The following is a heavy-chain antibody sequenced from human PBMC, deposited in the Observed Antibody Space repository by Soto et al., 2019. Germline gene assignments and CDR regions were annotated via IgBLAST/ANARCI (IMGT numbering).Heavy chain of an antibody. CDR1: GGSISRYY. Sequence: SETLSLTCTVSGGSISRYYWSWIRQPPGKGLEWIGYIYDSGSTNYNPSLKSRVTISVDRSKNQFSLKLSSVTAADTAVYYCASGPIGDYTDGFDYWGQGTLVTVSS. CDR3: ASGPIGDYTDGFDY. J-gene: IGHJ4*02. CDR2: IYDSGST. D-gene: IGHD4-17*01. V-gene: IGHV4-59*12.